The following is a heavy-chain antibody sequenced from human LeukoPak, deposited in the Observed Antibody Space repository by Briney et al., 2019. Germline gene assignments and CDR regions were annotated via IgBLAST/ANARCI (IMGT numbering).Heavy chain of an antibody. CDR2: ISGSGGST. CDR1: GFTFSSYA. D-gene: IGHD7-27*01. Sequence: GGSLRLSCAASGFTFSSYAMSWVRQAPGKGLEWVSAISGSGGSTYYADSVKGRSTISRDNSKNTLYLQMNSLRAEDTAVYYCAKDILGNDAFDIWGQGTMVTVSS. J-gene: IGHJ3*02. V-gene: IGHV3-23*01. CDR3: AKDILGNDAFDI.